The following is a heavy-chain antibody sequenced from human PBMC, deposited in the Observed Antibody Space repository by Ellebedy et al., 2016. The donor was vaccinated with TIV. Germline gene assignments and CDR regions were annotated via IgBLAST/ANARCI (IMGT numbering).Heavy chain of an antibody. V-gene: IGHV1-2*04. CDR1: GYTFTGYY. CDR3: ARGRWLQSGLDYYYYYGMDV. J-gene: IGHJ6*02. CDR2: INPNSGGT. Sequence: ASVKVSXKASGYTFTGYYMHWVRQAPGQGLEWMGWINPNSGGTNYAQKFQGWVTMTRDTSISTAYMELSSLRSEDTAVYYCARGRWLQSGLDYYYYYGMDVWGQGTTVTVSS. D-gene: IGHD5-24*01.